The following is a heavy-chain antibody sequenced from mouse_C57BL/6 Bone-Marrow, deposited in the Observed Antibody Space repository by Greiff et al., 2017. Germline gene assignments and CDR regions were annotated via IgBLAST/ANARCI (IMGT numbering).Heavy chain of an antibody. CDR1: GFNINDYY. V-gene: IGHV14-4*01. J-gene: IGHJ3*01. Sequence: EVQLQESGAELVRPGASVKLSCTASGFNINDYYMHWVKQRPEQGLEWIGWIDPGSGDTEYASKFQGKATITADKSSNTAYLQLSSLTSEDTAVYYCTDYYGSGGAYWGQGTLVTVSA. CDR3: TDYYGSGGAY. CDR2: IDPGSGDT. D-gene: IGHD1-1*01.